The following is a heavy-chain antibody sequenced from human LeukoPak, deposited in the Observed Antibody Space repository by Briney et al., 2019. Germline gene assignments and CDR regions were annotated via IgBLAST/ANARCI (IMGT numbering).Heavy chain of an antibody. J-gene: IGHJ3*02. CDR1: GYSVSTYW. CDR2: IYPGDSDT. CDR3: ARHVIGAATKSAFDI. Sequence: GESLKISCKGSGYSVSTYWIGWVRQMPGKGLEWMGIIYPGDSDTRYSPSFQGQVTISADKSIDTAYLQWSSLRASDTAMYYCARHVIGAATKSAFDIWDQGTMVTVSS. V-gene: IGHV5-51*01. D-gene: IGHD1-1*01.